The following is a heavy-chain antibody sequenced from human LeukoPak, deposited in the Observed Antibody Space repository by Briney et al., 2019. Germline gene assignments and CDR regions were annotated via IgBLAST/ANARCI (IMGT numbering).Heavy chain of an antibody. CDR3: ASHIVGATPYYYYYMDV. CDR1: GGTFTSYA. CDR2: IIPIFGTA. J-gene: IGHJ6*03. D-gene: IGHD1-26*01. Sequence: ASVKVSCKAPGGTFTSYAISWVPQAPGQGLEWMGGIIPIFGTANYAQKFQGRVTITTDESTSTAYMELSSLRSEDTAVYYCASHIVGATPYYYYYMDVWGKGTTVTVSS. V-gene: IGHV1-69*05.